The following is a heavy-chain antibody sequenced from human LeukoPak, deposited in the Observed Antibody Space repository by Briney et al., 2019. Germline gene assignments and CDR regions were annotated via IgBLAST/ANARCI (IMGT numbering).Heavy chain of an antibody. D-gene: IGHD6-6*01. CDR2: ISSSSSYI. Sequence: PGGSLRLTCAASGFTFSSYSMNWVRQAPGKGLEWVSSISSSSSYIYYADSVKGRFTISRDNAKSSLYLQMNSLRAEDTAVYYCARDSRSSSSGDYWGQGTLVTVSS. V-gene: IGHV3-21*01. CDR3: ARDSRSSSSGDY. J-gene: IGHJ4*02. CDR1: GFTFSSYS.